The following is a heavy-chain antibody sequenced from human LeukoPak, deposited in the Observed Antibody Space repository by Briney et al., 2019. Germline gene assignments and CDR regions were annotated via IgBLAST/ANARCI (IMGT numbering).Heavy chain of an antibody. J-gene: IGHJ4*02. CDR3: ARGLYDSSAYYFDC. CDR1: GFTFSDHY. CDR2: SRNKANTYTT. V-gene: IGHV3-72*01. Sequence: PGGSLRLSCAASGFTFSDHYMDWVRQAPGKGLEWVGRSRNKANTYTTEYAASVKGRFIILRDDSKNSLYLQMNSLKTEDTAMYYCARGLYDSSAYYFDCWGQGTLVTVSS. D-gene: IGHD3-22*01.